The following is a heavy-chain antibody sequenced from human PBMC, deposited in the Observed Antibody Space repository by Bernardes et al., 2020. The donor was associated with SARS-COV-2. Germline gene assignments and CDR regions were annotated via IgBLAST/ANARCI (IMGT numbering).Heavy chain of an antibody. CDR1: EFTISSST. Sequence: VESLFLSCAVSEFTISSSTMSWVRQAPGPGLAWVSILGSSGRNPYYADSVKGRFTISRDNSRNVLYLQMNSLRADDTAVYYCARDRYCSGGSCFSDLWGQGTLVTVAS. D-gene: IGHD2-15*01. J-gene: IGHJ4*02. CDR2: LGSSGRNP. CDR3: ARDRYCSGGSCFSDL. V-gene: IGHV3-23*01.